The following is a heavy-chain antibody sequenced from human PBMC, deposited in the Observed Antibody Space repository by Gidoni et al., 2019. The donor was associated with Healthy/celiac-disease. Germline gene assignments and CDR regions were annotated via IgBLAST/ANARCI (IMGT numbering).Heavy chain of an antibody. V-gene: IGHV3-64D*06. CDR2: ISSNGGST. CDR3: VRSPIDYYDSSGYAGGLFDY. Sequence: EVQLVESGGGLVQPGGSLRLSCSASGFTFSSYAMHWVRQAPGKGLEYVSAISSNGGSTYYADSVKGRFTISRDNSKNTLYLQMSSLRAEDTAVYYCVRSPIDYYDSSGYAGGLFDYWGQGTLVTVSS. CDR1: GFTFSSYA. J-gene: IGHJ4*02. D-gene: IGHD3-22*01.